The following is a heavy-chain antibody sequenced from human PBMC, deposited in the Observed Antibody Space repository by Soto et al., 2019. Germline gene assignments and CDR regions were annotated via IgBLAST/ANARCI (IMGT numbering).Heavy chain of an antibody. Sequence: PGGSLRLSCAASGFTFSNYGMHWVRQAPGKGLEWVAVIWHDGFNKFYGDSVKGRFAISRDNSQNALYLQMSSLRADDTAIYYCARDLALAGNYWGQGALVTVSS. CDR1: GFTFSNYG. CDR3: ARDLALAGNY. V-gene: IGHV3-33*01. J-gene: IGHJ4*02. D-gene: IGHD6-19*01. CDR2: IWHDGFNK.